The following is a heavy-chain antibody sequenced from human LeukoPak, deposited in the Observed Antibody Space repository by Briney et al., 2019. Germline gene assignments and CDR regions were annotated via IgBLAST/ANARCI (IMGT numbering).Heavy chain of an antibody. CDR1: GYSFPSYC. D-gene: IGHD1-26*01. J-gene: IGHJ3*01. CDR3: GMSGDRVPLQDDVFDV. V-gene: IGHV5-51*01. Sequence: GESLKISCKVSGYSFPSYCIGWVRQMPGKGLEWMGIIYPGDSGPTYSPSFQGQVTISVDKSISTAYLQWSSLQASDTAMYYCGMSGDRVPLQDDVFDVWGQGTMVTVST. CDR2: IYPGDSGP.